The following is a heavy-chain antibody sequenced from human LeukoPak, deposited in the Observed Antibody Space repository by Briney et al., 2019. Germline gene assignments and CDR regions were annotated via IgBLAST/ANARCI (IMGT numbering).Heavy chain of an antibody. Sequence: SVKVSCKASGGTFSSYAISWVRQAPGQGLEWMGGIIPIFGTANYAQKFQGRVTITADESTSTAYMELSSLRSEDTAVYYCAGIVGATRPPYYGMDVWGEGTTVTVSS. V-gene: IGHV1-69*13. CDR2: IIPIFGTA. CDR1: GGTFSSYA. D-gene: IGHD1-26*01. CDR3: AGIVGATRPPYYGMDV. J-gene: IGHJ6*04.